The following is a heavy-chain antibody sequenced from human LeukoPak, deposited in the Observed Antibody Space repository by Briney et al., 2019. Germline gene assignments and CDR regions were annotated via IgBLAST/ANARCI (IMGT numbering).Heavy chain of an antibody. CDR3: TLSSSWYYYYGMDV. CDR1: GFTFSNAW. D-gene: IGHD6-13*01. V-gene: IGHV3-15*07. CDR2: IKSKTDGGTT. J-gene: IGHJ6*02. Sequence: PGGSLRLSCAASGFTFSNAWMNWVRQAPGKGLEWVGRIKSKTDGGTTDYAAPVKGRFTISRDDSKNTLYLQMNSLKTEDTAVYYCTLSSSWYYYYGMDVWGQGTTVTVSS.